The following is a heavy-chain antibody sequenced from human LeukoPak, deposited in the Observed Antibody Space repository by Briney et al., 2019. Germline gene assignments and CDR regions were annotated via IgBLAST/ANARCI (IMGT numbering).Heavy chain of an antibody. CDR3: ARGKYDSSPFLQH. V-gene: IGHV3-23*01. J-gene: IGHJ1*01. CDR1: GFTFSSYA. Sequence: GGSLRLSCAASGFTFSSYAMSWVRQAPGKGLEWVSAISGSGGSTYYADSVEGRFTISRDNSKNTLYLQMNSLRAEDTAVYYCARGKYDSSPFLQHRGQGTLVTVSS. D-gene: IGHD3-22*01. CDR2: ISGSGGST.